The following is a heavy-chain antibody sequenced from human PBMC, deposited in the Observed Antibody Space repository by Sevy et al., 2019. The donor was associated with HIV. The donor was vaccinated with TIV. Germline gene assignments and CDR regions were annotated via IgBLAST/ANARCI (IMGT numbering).Heavy chain of an antibody. J-gene: IGHJ2*01. Sequence: GGSLRLSCAASGFIFSDYAMSWVRQAPGKGLEWVSSISGGDDSTYYADSVKGRFTVSRDNSKNTLYLQMKNLRAEDTALYYCAKFGDYYDSGGYYWYFDFWGRCTLVTASS. V-gene: IGHV3-23*01. CDR3: AKFGDYYDSGGYYWYFDF. CDR2: ISGGDDST. D-gene: IGHD3-22*01. CDR1: GFIFSDYA.